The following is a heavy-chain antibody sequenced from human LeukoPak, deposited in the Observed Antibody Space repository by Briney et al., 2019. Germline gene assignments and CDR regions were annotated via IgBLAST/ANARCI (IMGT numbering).Heavy chain of an antibody. CDR3: ARASGFYGGNFDY. CDR1: GDSVTTYY. J-gene: IGHJ4*02. D-gene: IGHD4-23*01. V-gene: IGHV4-59*02. CDR2: IYYSGSA. Sequence: PSETLSLTCTVSGDSVTTYYWSWIRQPPGKGLEWLGCIYYSGSATYNPSLKSRVTISVDTSKNQFSLKLSSVTAADTAVYYCARASGFYGGNFDYWGQGTLVTVSS.